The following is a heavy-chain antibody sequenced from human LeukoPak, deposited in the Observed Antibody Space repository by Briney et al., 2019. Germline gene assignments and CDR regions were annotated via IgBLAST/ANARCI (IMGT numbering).Heavy chain of an antibody. Sequence: GGSLRLSCAASGFTFSTHSMGWVRQAPGKGLEWVSHISGSSRTTYYADSVKGRFTISRDNAKNSLYLQMNSLRAEDTAVYYCARTAYSNYDFDYWGQGTLVTVSS. D-gene: IGHD4-11*01. CDR3: ARTAYSNYDFDY. V-gene: IGHV3-48*01. CDR2: ISGSSRTT. CDR1: GFTFSTHS. J-gene: IGHJ4*02.